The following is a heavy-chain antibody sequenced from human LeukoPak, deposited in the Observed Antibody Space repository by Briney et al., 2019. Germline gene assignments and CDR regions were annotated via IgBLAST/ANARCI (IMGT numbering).Heavy chain of an antibody. CDR1: GGTFSSYA. J-gene: IGHJ4*02. Sequence: ASAKVSCKASGGTFSSYAISWVRQAPGQGLEWMGRIIPIFGTANYAQKFQGRVTITTDESTSTAYMELSSLRSEDTAVYYCARALAYDSSAHGYWGQGTLVTVSS. CDR2: IIPIFGTA. V-gene: IGHV1-69*05. CDR3: ARALAYDSSAHGY. D-gene: IGHD3-22*01.